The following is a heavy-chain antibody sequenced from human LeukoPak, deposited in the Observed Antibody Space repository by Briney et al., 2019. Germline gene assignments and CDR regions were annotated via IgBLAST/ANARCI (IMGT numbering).Heavy chain of an antibody. J-gene: IGHJ3*02. CDR3: ARDIPGCTNGVCWNDAFDI. D-gene: IGHD2-8*01. CDR2: ISSSSSYI. CDR1: GFTFSSYS. V-gene: IGHV3-21*01. Sequence: GGSLRLSCAASGFTFSSYSMNWVRQAPGKGLEWVSSISSSSSYIYYADSVKGRFTISRDNAKNSLYLQMNSLRAEDTAVYYCARDIPGCTNGVCWNDAFDIWGQGTMVTVSS.